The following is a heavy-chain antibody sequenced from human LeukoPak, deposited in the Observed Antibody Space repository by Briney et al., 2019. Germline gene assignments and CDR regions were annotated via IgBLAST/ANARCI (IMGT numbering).Heavy chain of an antibody. CDR3: ARVPGSYYGGYYFDY. J-gene: IGHJ4*02. CDR2: IDYSGSA. V-gene: IGHV4-59*01. D-gene: IGHD3-10*01. CDR1: SGSISTYY. Sequence: PSETLSLTCTASSGSISTYYWSWVRQPPGKGLEWIGFIDYSGSANYDPSMKSRVTISVDTSKNRFSLHLSSVTAADTAVYYCARVPGSYYGGYYFDYWGQGTLVTVSS.